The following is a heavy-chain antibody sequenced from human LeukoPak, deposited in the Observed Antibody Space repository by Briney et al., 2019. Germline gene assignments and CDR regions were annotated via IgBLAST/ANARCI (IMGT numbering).Heavy chain of an antibody. D-gene: IGHD2/OR15-2a*01. Sequence: SETLSLTCTVSGESMSGFYWNWIRQPPGKGQEWIGYMHYTGSTNYNPSLKSRVTISIDTSKNQFSLKLSSVTASDTAVYYCARVPNRGNIRDAFDIWGQGTMVTVSS. CDR3: ARVPNRGNIRDAFDI. J-gene: IGHJ3*02. V-gene: IGHV4-59*08. CDR2: MHYTGST. CDR1: GESMSGFY.